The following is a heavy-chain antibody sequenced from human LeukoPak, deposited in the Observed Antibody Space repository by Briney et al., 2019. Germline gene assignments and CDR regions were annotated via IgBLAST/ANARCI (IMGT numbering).Heavy chain of an antibody. D-gene: IGHD2-15*01. V-gene: IGHV4-34*01. Sequence: PSETLSLTCAVYGGSFSGYYWSWIRQPPGKGLEWIGEINHSGSTSYNPSLKSRVTISINTSKNQFSLKLSSVTAADTAVYYCARDADILAAFDIWGQGTMVTVSS. J-gene: IGHJ3*02. CDR3: ARDADILAAFDI. CDR2: INHSGST. CDR1: GGSFSGYY.